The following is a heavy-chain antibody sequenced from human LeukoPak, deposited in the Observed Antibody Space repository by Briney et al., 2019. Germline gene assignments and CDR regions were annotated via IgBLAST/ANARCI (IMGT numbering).Heavy chain of an antibody. CDR2: ISSSSTI. CDR3: ARNGFWSGYLSYYFDY. D-gene: IGHD3-3*01. CDR1: GFTFSSYS. Sequence: GGSLRLSCAASGFTFSSYSMNWVRQAPGKGLEWVSYISSSSTIYYADSVKGRFTISRDNAKNSLYLQMNSLRAEDTAVYYCARNGFWSGYLSYYFDYWGQGTLVTVSS. J-gene: IGHJ4*02. V-gene: IGHV3-48*01.